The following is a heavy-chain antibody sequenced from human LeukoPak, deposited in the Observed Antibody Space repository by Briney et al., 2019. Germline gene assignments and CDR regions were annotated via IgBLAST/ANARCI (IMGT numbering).Heavy chain of an antibody. CDR2: IYYSGST. CDR3: ARSPRHIEAGAFDI. Sequence: SETLSLTCTVSGGSISSYYWSWIRQPPGKGLEWIGYIYYSGSTNYNPSLKSRVTISVDTSKNQFSLKLSSVTAADTAVYYCARSPRHIEAGAFDIWAKGQWSPSLQ. CDR1: GGSISSYY. V-gene: IGHV4-59*01. J-gene: IGHJ3*02.